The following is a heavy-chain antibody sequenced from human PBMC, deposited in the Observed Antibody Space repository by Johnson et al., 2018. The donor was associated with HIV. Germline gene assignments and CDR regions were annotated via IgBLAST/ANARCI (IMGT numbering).Heavy chain of an antibody. J-gene: IGHJ3*01. CDR1: GFTFSSYA. Sequence: QVQLVESGGGVVQPGRSLRLSCAASGFTFSSYAMHWVRQAPGKGLEWVAVISYDGSNKYYADSVKGRFTISKDNSKNTLYLQMTSLRVEDAAVYYCAKDVGDGYNRWGGFDFWGQGTMVTVST. V-gene: IGHV3-30*04. D-gene: IGHD5-24*01. CDR2: ISYDGSNK. CDR3: AKDVGDGYNRWGGFDF.